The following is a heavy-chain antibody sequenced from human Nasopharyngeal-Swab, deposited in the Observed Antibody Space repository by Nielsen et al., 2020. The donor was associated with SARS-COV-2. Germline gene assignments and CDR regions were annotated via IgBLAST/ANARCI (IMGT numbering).Heavy chain of an antibody. Sequence: SVKVSCKDSGGTFSSYAISWVRQAPGQGLEWMGGIIPIFGTANYAQKFQGRVTITADESTSTAYMELSSLRSEDTAVYYCARGHGGDCYCAFDYWGQGTLVTVSS. CDR1: GGTFSSYA. CDR3: ARGHGGDCYCAFDY. D-gene: IGHD2-21*02. CDR2: IIPIFGTA. J-gene: IGHJ4*02. V-gene: IGHV1-69*13.